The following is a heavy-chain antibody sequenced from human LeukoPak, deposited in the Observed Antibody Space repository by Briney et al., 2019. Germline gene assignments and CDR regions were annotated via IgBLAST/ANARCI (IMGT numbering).Heavy chain of an antibody. J-gene: IGHJ4*02. Sequence: QAGGSLRLSCAASGFTLSSYSMNCVRQAPGKGLEWVSYIRGGSRAVYYADSVKGRFTISRDDAKNSLYLQMSSLRDEDTALYFCAREAVSVSYLDSSGQGTLVTVSS. V-gene: IGHV3-48*02. CDR3: AREAVSVSYLDS. D-gene: IGHD5/OR15-5a*01. CDR2: IRGGSRAV. CDR1: GFTLSSYS.